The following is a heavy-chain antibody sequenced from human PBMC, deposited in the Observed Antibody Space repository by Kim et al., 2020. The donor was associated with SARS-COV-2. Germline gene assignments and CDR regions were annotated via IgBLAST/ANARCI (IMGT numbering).Heavy chain of an antibody. Sequence: GGSLRLSCVASGFTFSNYAMSWVRQAPGKGLEWVSAISGSGGSTYYADSVKGRFTISRDNSKNTLYLQMNSLRAEDTAVYYCANCDCSSTSCYSRSSYWGQGTLVTVSS. CDR2: ISGSGGST. D-gene: IGHD2-2*01. CDR1: GFTFSNYA. CDR3: ANCDCSSTSCYSRSSY. J-gene: IGHJ4*02. V-gene: IGHV3-23*01.